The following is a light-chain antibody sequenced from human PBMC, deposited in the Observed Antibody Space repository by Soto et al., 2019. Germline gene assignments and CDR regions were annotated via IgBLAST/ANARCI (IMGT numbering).Light chain of an antibody. CDR1: QSVSSIY. J-gene: IGKJ3*01. CDR2: GVS. Sequence: EIVLTQSPGTLSLAPGERATLSCRASQSVSSIYLGWYQQKPGQAPRLLIHGVSNRATGIPDRFSGSGSGTDVTLTISRLEPEDFAVYYCQQYESSPFTFGPGTKVDI. CDR3: QQYESSPFT. V-gene: IGKV3-20*01.